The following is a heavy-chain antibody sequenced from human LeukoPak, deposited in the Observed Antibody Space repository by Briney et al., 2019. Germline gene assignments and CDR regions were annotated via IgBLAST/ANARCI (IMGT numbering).Heavy chain of an antibody. D-gene: IGHD2-15*01. CDR1: GFTFSSSA. CDR3: AKQLGYCSDGSCYFPY. Sequence: GGSLRLSCAASGFTFSSSAMSWVRQAPGKGLEWVSAISNNGGYTYYADSVQGRFTISRDNSKSTLCLQMNSLRAEDTAVYYCAKQLGYCSDGSCYFPYWGQGTLVPVSS. V-gene: IGHV3-23*01. CDR2: ISNNGGYT. J-gene: IGHJ4*02.